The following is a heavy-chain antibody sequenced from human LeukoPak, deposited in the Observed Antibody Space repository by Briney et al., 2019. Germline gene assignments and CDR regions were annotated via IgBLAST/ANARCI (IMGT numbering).Heavy chain of an antibody. J-gene: IGHJ4*02. D-gene: IGHD6-19*01. CDR3: ASPWSSGGFDY. CDR2: TYASGSA. Sequence: PSETLSLTCSVSGGSISSGNYYWSWLRQPAGKGLEWIGRTYASGSATYNPSLKSRVTISVDKSKNQFSLKLNSVTAADTAVYYCASPWSSGGFDYWGQRTLVTVSS. V-gene: IGHV4-61*02. CDR1: GGSISSGNYY.